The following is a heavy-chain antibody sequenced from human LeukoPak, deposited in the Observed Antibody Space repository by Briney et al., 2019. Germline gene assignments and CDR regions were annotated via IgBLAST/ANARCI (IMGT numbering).Heavy chain of an antibody. CDR1: GFTFSGYT. D-gene: IGHD3-16*01. J-gene: IGHJ3*02. CDR2: ISRTSDIV. V-gene: IGHV3-48*01. Sequence: GGSLIPSCAASGFTFSGYTLNWVRQAPGKGLEWVSYISRTSDIVSYADSVRGRFTISRDNAKNSLYLQMSSLRAEDTAVYYCARDYGYAFDTWGQGTMVTVSS. CDR3: ARDYGYAFDT.